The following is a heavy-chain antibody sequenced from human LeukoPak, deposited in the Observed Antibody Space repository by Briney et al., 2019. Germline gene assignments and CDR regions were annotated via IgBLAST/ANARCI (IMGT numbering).Heavy chain of an antibody. Sequence: GGSLRLSCAASGFTFSSYSMNWVRQAPGKGLEWVSAISGSGGSTYYADSVKGRFTISRDNSKNTLYLQMNNLRAEDTAVYYCAKTRGSGPFDYWGQGTLVTVSS. CDR3: AKTRGSGPFDY. J-gene: IGHJ4*02. D-gene: IGHD3-10*01. CDR1: GFTFSSYS. CDR2: ISGSGGST. V-gene: IGHV3-23*01.